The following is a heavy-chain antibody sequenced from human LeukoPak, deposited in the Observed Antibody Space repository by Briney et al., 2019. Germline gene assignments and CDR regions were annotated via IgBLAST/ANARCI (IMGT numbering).Heavy chain of an antibody. CDR2: ITASGTAM. V-gene: IGHV3-48*02. D-gene: IGHD1-26*01. Sequence: GGSLRLSCAASGFTFSTSGMHWVRQAPGKGLEWVSHITASGTAMFYADSVKGRFTISRDNAKNSLYLQMNSLRDEDTAVYYCASSGSYRFDYWGQGTLVTVSS. J-gene: IGHJ4*02. CDR3: ASSGSYRFDY. CDR1: GFTFSTSG.